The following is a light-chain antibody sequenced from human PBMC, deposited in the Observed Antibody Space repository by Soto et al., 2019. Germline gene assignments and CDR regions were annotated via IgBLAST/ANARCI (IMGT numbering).Light chain of an antibody. CDR1: HDITNY. J-gene: IGKJ5*01. Sequence: DIQMTQSPSSLSASVGDRVTITCRASHDITNYLAWYQQKPGKVPKLLIYAASTLQSGVPSRFSGSGSGTDFTLTISCLQSEDFATYYCQQYYSYPYTFGQGTRLEIK. CDR3: QQYYSYPYT. V-gene: IGKV1-27*01. CDR2: AAS.